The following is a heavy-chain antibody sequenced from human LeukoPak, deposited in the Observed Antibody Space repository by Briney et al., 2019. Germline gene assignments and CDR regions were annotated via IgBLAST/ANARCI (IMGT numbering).Heavy chain of an antibody. Sequence: ASVKVSCKASGYTFTSYYMHWVRQAPGQGLEWMGIINPSGGSTSHAQKFQGRVTMTRDTSTSTVYMELSSLRSEDTAVYYCARDRVRICSGGSCYDRYYFDYWGQGTLVTVSS. CDR1: GYTFTSYY. V-gene: IGHV1-46*01. CDR2: INPSGGST. J-gene: IGHJ4*02. D-gene: IGHD2-15*01. CDR3: ARDRVRICSGGSCYDRYYFDY.